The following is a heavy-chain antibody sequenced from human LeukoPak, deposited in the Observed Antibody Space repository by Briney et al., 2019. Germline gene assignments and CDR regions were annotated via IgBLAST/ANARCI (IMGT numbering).Heavy chain of an antibody. J-gene: IGHJ6*03. V-gene: IGHV3-30-3*01. D-gene: IGHD2-15*01. Sequence: GGSLRLSCAASGFTFSSYAMHWVRQAPGKGLEWVAVISYDGSNKYYADSVKGRFTISRDNSKNTLYPQMNSLRAEDTAVYYCAKGPYCSGGSCSRGYYMDVWGKGTTVTVSS. CDR1: GFTFSSYA. CDR2: ISYDGSNK. CDR3: AKGPYCSGGSCSRGYYMDV.